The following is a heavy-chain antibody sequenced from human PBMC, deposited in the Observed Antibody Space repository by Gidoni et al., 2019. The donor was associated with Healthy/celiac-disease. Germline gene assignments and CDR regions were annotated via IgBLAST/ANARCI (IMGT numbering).Heavy chain of an antibody. Sequence: LVQSGAEVKKPGASVKVSCKASGYTFTSYAMHWVRQAPGQRLEWMGWINAGNGNTKYSQKFQGRVTITRDTSASTAYMELSSLRSEDTAVYYCARAVDTARATEPYWGQGTLVTVSS. J-gene: IGHJ4*02. V-gene: IGHV1-3*01. CDR1: GYTFTSYA. D-gene: IGHD5-18*01. CDR2: INAGNGNT. CDR3: ARAVDTARATEPY.